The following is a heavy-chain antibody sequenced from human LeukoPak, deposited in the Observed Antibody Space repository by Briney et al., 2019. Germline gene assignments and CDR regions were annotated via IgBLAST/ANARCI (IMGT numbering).Heavy chain of an antibody. CDR2: ISSSSSYI. Sequence: GGSLRLSCAASGFTFSSYSMNWVRQAPGKGLEWVSSISSSSSYIYYADSVKGRFTISRHNAKNSLCLQMNSLRAEDTAVYYCARAATYYDFWSGYSNDAFDIWGQGTMVTVSS. D-gene: IGHD3-3*01. V-gene: IGHV3-21*01. CDR3: ARAATYYDFWSGYSNDAFDI. CDR1: GFTFSSYS. J-gene: IGHJ3*02.